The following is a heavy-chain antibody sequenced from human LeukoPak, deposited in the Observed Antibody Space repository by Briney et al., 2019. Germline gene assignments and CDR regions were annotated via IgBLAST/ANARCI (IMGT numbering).Heavy chain of an antibody. D-gene: IGHD2-15*01. CDR3: ARGTPPLGYCSGGSCYPPGPFDY. CDR2: INPNSGGT. CDR1: GYTFTGYY. Sequence: ASVKVSCKASGYTFTGYYMHWVRQAPGQGLEWMGWINPNSGGTNYAQKFQGRVTMTRDTSISTAYMELSRLRSDDTAVYYCARGTPPLGYCSGGSCYPPGPFDYWGQGTLVTVSS. V-gene: IGHV1-2*02. J-gene: IGHJ4*02.